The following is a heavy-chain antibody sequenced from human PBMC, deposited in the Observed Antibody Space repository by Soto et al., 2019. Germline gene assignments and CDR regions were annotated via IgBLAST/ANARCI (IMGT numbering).Heavy chain of an antibody. V-gene: IGHV1-46*01. CDR3: AGGRCGGDCPRGGFRP. CDR2: INPSGGNT. J-gene: IGHJ5*02. D-gene: IGHD2-21*02. Sequence: QVQLVQSGAEVKKPGASVKVSCKASGYTFSSYYMHWVRQAPGQGLEWMGIINPSGGNTSYAQKFQGRVTMTRDTSTSTVYMELSSLRSEDTAVYYCAGGRCGGDCPRGGFRPWGQGTLVTVSS. CDR1: GYTFSSYY.